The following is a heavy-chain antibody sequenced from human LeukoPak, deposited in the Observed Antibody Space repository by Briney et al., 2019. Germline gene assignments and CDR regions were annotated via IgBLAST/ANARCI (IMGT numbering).Heavy chain of an antibody. CDR3: ARGLTADDAFDI. D-gene: IGHD5-18*01. V-gene: IGHV3-23*01. Sequence: GGSLRLSCAASGFTFSDYAMNWVRQAPGEGLEWVSTISGSDGRTYYAESVRGRFTISRDNSKNTLYLQMNSLRAEDTAVYYCARGLTADDAFDIWGQGTMVTVSS. J-gene: IGHJ3*02. CDR1: GFTFSDYA. CDR2: ISGSDGRT.